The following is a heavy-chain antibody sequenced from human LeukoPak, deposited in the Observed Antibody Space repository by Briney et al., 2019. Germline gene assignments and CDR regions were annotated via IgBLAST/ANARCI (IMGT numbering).Heavy chain of an antibody. CDR3: ARATYSHSEWLIIDY. J-gene: IGHJ4*02. D-gene: IGHD3-3*01. Sequence: SETLSLTCTVSGGSISSYYWSWIRQPPGKGLEWIGYIYYSGSTNYNPSLKSRVTISVDTSKNQFSLKLSSVTAADTAVYYCARATYSHSEWLIIDYWGQGTLVTVSS. V-gene: IGHV4-59*01. CDR1: GGSISSYY. CDR2: IYYSGST.